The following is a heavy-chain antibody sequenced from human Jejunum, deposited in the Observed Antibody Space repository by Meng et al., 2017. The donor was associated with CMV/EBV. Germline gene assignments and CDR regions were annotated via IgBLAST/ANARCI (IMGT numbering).Heavy chain of an antibody. J-gene: IGHJ4*02. CDR1: GFRFGIYW. CDR2: IFPGDSDT. Sequence: GSGFRFGIYWIAWVRQKPGNGLEYMGMIFPGDSDTRYSPSFEGQVTISADKSINTAYLQWSSLKASDTAMYYCARHMIRGVDFDSWGQGTLVTVSS. CDR3: ARHMIRGVDFDS. V-gene: IGHV5-51*01. D-gene: IGHD3-10*01.